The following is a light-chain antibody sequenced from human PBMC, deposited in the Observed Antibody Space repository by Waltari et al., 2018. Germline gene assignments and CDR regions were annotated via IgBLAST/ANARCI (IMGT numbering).Light chain of an antibody. CDR3: CSYAGTNTLL. Sequence: QSPLTQPAAVSGSPGQSITISCTGSGSAVGSYFLVSWYQQNPGKAPRLLIYAASRRPSGFSTRFSGSKSGNTASLTISGLQAEDEADYYCCSYAGTNTLLFGGGTKVTVL. V-gene: IGLV2-23*01. CDR1: GSAVGSYFL. CDR2: AAS. J-gene: IGLJ2*01.